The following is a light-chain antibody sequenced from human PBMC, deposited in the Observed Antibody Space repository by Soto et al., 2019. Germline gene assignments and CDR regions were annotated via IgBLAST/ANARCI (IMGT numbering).Light chain of an antibody. CDR1: QSISGW. V-gene: IGKV1-5*01. CDR3: QQYSSYSS. CDR2: DAS. Sequence: DIQMTQSPSTLSASVGDRVTITCRASQSISGWLAWYQQKPGKAPNLLISDASSLESGVPSRFCGSGSGTEFTLTISGLQPDDFASHYCQQYSSYSSFGRVTELEIK. J-gene: IGKJ2*01.